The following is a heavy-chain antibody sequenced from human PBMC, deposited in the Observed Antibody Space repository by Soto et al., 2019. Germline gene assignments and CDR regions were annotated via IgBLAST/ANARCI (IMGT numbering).Heavy chain of an antibody. CDR3: AKERSSGWSFDY. CDR2: ISGGGDST. V-gene: IGHV3-23*01. Sequence: SCAASGFTFSTYAMNWVRQAPGKGLEWVSGISGGGDSTYYADSVKGRFTVSRDNSKNTLYLQMNSLRAEDTAVFYCAKERSSGWSFDYWGQGTLVTVSS. CDR1: GFTFSTYA. D-gene: IGHD6-19*01. J-gene: IGHJ4*02.